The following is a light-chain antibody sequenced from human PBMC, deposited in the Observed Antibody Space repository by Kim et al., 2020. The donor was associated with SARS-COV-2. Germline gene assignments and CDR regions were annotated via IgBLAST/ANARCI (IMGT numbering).Light chain of an antibody. J-gene: IGLJ3*02. CDR1: SSNIGSNY. V-gene: IGLV1-47*01. CDR2: RNN. Sequence: QSVLTQPPSASGTPGQRVTISCSGSSSNIGSNYVYWYQQLPGTAPKLLIYRNNQRPPGVPDRFSGSKSGTSASLAISGLRSEDEADYYCAAWDDSLSGPGVFGGGTQLTVL. CDR3: AAWDDSLSGPGV.